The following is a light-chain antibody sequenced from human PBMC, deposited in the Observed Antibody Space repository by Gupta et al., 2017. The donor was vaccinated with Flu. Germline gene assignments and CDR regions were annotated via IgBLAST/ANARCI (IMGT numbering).Light chain of an antibody. Sequence: GDRVTITCRESQSISSYLNWYQQKPGKAPKLLIYAASSLQSEVPLRFSGSGSETDFTLTISSLQPEDFATYYCQQSYRTPHTFGGGTKVEIK. CDR1: QSISSY. J-gene: IGKJ4*01. CDR2: AAS. V-gene: IGKV1-39*01. CDR3: QQSYRTPHT.